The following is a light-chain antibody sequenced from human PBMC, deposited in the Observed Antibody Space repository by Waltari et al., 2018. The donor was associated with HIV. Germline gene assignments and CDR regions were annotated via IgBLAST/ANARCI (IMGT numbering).Light chain of an antibody. Sequence: VMTQSPATLSVSPGESAILSCRASQSFYNSLAWYQQKPGQAPRLLISGASTLVAGVPSRFSGSGSGTDFTFTISSLQSEDFGTYYCQHYHKWPLTFGEGTKVVIK. CDR2: GAS. J-gene: IGKJ4*02. CDR3: QHYHKWPLT. CDR1: QSFYNS. V-gene: IGKV3-15*01.